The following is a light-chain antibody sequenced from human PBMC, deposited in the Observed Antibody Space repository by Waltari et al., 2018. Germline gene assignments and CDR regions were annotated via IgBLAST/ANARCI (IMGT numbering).Light chain of an antibody. J-gene: IGLJ1*01. Sequence: QSALTQPASVSGSPGQSITISCTGSSIDVSGYNYVSWYQQYPGKVPKVMIYEVINRPLGVPSSASGSNSGNTAALTITGVEADDVADYNFSSFTSKHLYVYGTGTAGTVL. CDR3: SSFTSKHLYV. CDR2: EVI. V-gene: IGLV2-14*01. CDR1: SIDVSGYNY.